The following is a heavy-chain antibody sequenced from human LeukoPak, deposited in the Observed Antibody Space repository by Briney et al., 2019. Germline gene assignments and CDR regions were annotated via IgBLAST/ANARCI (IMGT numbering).Heavy chain of an antibody. J-gene: IGHJ6*02. CDR3: AREPPIAAKDNGMDV. D-gene: IGHD6-6*01. CDR2: IKQDGSEK. Sequence: GGSPRLSCAASGFTFSSYWMSWVRQAPGKGLEWVANIKQDGSEKYYVDSVKGRFTISRDNAKNSLYLQMNSLRAEDTAVYYCAREPPIAAKDNGMDVWGQGTTVTVSS. CDR1: GFTFSSYW. V-gene: IGHV3-7*01.